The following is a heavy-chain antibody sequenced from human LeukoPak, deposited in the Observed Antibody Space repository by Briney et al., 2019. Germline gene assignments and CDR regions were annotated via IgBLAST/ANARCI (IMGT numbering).Heavy chain of an antibody. CDR3: ARDLRIAARPFSCGFDP. V-gene: IGHV1-2*02. CDR1: GYTFTGYY. D-gene: IGHD6-6*01. CDR2: INPNSGGT. J-gene: IGHJ5*02. Sequence: GASVKVSCKASGYTFTGYYMHWVRQAPGQGLEWMGWINPNSGGTNYAQKFQGRVTMTRDTSISTAYMEPSRLRSDDTAVYYCARDLRIAARPFSCGFDPWGQGTLVTVSS.